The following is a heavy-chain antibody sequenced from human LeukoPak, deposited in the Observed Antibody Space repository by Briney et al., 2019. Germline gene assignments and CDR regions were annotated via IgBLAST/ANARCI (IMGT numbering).Heavy chain of an antibody. V-gene: IGHV4-30-4*08. Sequence: PSETLSLTCTVSGGSISSGDYDWSWIRQPPGKGLEWIGYIYYSGSTYYKPSLKSRVTISVDTSKNQFSLKLSSVTAADTAVYYCARQSRTTGTLGAIDYWGQGTLVTVSS. CDR1: GGSISSGDYD. J-gene: IGHJ4*02. CDR3: ARQSRTTGTLGAIDY. D-gene: IGHD1-7*01. CDR2: IYYSGST.